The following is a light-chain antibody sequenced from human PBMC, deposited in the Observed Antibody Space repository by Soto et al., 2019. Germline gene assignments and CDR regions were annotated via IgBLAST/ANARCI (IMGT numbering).Light chain of an antibody. CDR2: GAS. CDR1: QSGSGSY. V-gene: IGKV3-20*01. J-gene: IGKJ4*01. Sequence: EIVLTQSPGTLSLSPGERATLSCRASQSGSGSYLAWYQQKPGQAPRLLISGASRRATGVPDRFSGSGSGTDFTLTISSXEPEDFAVYYCQQYGNSPLTFGGGTKVDIK. CDR3: QQYGNSPLT.